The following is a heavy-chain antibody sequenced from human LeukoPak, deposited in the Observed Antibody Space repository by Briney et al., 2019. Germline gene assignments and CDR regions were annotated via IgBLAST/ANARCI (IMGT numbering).Heavy chain of an antibody. CDR1: GYTFTSYG. Sequence: ASVKVSCKASGYTFTSYGISWVRQAPEQGLEWMGWISAYNGNTNYAQKLQGRVTMTTDTSTSTAYMELSSLRSEDTAVYYCASKYYDYVWGSYRPFDYWGQGTLVTVSS. CDR2: ISAYNGNT. CDR3: ASKYYDYVWGSYRPFDY. J-gene: IGHJ4*02. D-gene: IGHD3-16*02. V-gene: IGHV1-18*01.